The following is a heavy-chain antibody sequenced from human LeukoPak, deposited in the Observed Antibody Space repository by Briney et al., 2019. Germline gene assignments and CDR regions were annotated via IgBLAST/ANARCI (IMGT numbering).Heavy chain of an antibody. Sequence: GRCLRLSCAASGFTFSFYCMNWVRQAPGRGLEWVASISRGSSYIYYADTVKGRFTISRDNAKNSLYQQMNSLRAEDTAVYYCARDGPVAAAGLDYWGQETLVTVSS. V-gene: IGHV3-21*01. CDR3: ARDGPVAAAGLDY. J-gene: IGHJ4*02. CDR2: ISRGSSYI. CDR1: GFTFSFYC. D-gene: IGHD6-13*01.